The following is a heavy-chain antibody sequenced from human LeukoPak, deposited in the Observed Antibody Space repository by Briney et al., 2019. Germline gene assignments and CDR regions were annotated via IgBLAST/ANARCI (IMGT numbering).Heavy chain of an antibody. CDR2: IIPIFGTA. Sequence: SVKVSCKASGGTFSSYAISWVRQAPGQGLEWMGGIIPIFGTANYAQKFQGRVTMTEDTSTDTAYMELSSLRSEDTAVYYCATDQDYYDSSGYPLGYWGQGTLVTVSS. CDR1: GGTFSSYA. V-gene: IGHV1-69*06. J-gene: IGHJ4*02. D-gene: IGHD3-22*01. CDR3: ATDQDYYDSSGYPLGY.